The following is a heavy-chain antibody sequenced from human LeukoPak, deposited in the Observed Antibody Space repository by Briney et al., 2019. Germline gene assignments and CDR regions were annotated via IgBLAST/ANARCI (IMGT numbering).Heavy chain of an antibody. CDR3: AKSFIYDSSGYYPYFDY. D-gene: IGHD3-22*01. J-gene: IGHJ4*02. Sequence: GGSLRLSCAAPGFTFSSYAMSWVRRAPGKGLEWVSAISGSGGGSTYYADSVKGRFTISRDNSKNTLYLQMNSLRAEDTAVYYCAKSFIYDSSGYYPYFDYWGQETLVTVSS. CDR2: ISGSGGGST. V-gene: IGHV3-23*01. CDR1: GFTFSSYA.